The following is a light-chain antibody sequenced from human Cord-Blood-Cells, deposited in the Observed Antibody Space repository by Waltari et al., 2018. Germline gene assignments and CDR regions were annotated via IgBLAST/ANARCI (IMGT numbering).Light chain of an antibody. CDR1: SSAVGSYNL. V-gene: IGLV2-23*01. CDR3: CSYAGSSWV. J-gene: IGLJ3*02. CDR2: EGI. Sequence: QSALTQPASVSGSPGQSITISCTGTSSAVGSYNLVSWYQQHPGKAPKLMIYEGIKRPSGVSNRFSGSKSGNTASLTISGLQAEDEADYYCCSYAGSSWVFGGGTKLTVL.